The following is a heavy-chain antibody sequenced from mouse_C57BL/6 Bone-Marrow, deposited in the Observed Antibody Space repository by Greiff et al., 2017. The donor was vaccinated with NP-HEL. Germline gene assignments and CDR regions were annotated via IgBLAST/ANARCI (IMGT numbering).Heavy chain of an antibody. CDR2: INPNNGGT. Sequence: EVQRVESGPELVKPGASVKIPCKASGYTFTDYNMDWVKQSHGKSLEWIGDINPNNGGTIYNQKFKGKATLTVDKSSSTAYMELRSLTSEDTAVYYCARYTTVVATPYWYFDVWGTGTTVTVSS. V-gene: IGHV1-18*01. J-gene: IGHJ1*03. D-gene: IGHD1-1*01. CDR3: ARYTTVVATPYWYFDV. CDR1: GYTFTDYN.